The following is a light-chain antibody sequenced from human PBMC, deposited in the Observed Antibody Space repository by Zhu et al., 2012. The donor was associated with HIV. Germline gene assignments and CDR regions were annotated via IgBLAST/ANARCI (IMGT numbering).Light chain of an antibody. CDR2: AAS. CDR3: LQYVNAPYT. V-gene: IGKV3-20*01. CDR1: QSLATTF. Sequence: EIVLTQSPDTLSLSPGERAILSCRASQSLATTFLAWFQQRRGQAPRLLIYAASTRATDIPDRFSASGSGTDFTLTISRLEPEDFAVYYCLQYVNAPYTFGQGTNLE. J-gene: IGKJ2*01.